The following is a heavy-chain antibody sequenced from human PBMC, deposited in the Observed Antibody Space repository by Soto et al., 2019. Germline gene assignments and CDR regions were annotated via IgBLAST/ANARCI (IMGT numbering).Heavy chain of an antibody. J-gene: IGHJ6*02. D-gene: IGHD1-26*01. CDR2: AYSTGGV. CDR3: ARDLSGTGLDI. CDR1: GDSIGRFY. Sequence: QLQLHESGPGLVKPSETLSLTCNVSGDSIGRFYWSWIRQSAGKGLEWIGRAYSTGGVTYNPALKGRVTISLDRSNNHVSLEMNSVTAADTAVYFCARDLSGTGLDIWGRGTRVSVSS. V-gene: IGHV4-4*07.